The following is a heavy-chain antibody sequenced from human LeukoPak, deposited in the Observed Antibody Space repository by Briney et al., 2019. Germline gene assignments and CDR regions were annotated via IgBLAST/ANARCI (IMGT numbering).Heavy chain of an antibody. Sequence: GGSLRLSCEASGFTFVSYAMSWVRQAPGKGLEWVSYIRSSGSTIYYADSVKGRFTISRDNAKNSLYLQMNSLRAEDTAVYYCARGGRWLPPDFDYWGQGTLVTVSS. V-gene: IGHV3-48*03. CDR1: GFTFVSYA. CDR3: ARGGRWLPPDFDY. D-gene: IGHD5-24*01. CDR2: IRSSGSTI. J-gene: IGHJ4*02.